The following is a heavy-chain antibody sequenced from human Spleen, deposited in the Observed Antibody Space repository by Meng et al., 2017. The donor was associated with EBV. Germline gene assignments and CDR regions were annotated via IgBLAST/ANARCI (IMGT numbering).Heavy chain of an antibody. J-gene: IGHJ5*02. Sequence: PPTECVSELKKPGXSVKVSCKGSGYTFTTYSISWVRQAPGQGLEWMGWISADNDDRNYAQKFQGRVTMSSDTSTVTDYMQLRRLRAEDTAVYYCARTAVTGTSAFDPWRQGTLVTVSS. CDR3: ARTAVTGTSAFDP. D-gene: IGHD4-17*01. V-gene: IGHV1-18*01. CDR1: GYTFTTYS. CDR2: ISADNDDR.